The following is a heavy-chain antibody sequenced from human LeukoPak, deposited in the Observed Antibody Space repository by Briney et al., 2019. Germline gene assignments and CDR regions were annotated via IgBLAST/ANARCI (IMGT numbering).Heavy chain of an antibody. CDR2: INAGNGNT. CDR1: GYTFTCYA. V-gene: IGHV1-3*01. J-gene: IGHJ3*02. CDR3: AREDATGAFDI. Sequence: GASVKVSCKASGYTFTCYAMHWVRQAPGQRLEWMGWINAGNGNTKYSQKFQGRVTITRDASASTAYMELSSLRSEDTAVYYCAREDATGAFDIWGQGTMVTVSS. D-gene: IGHD3-10*01.